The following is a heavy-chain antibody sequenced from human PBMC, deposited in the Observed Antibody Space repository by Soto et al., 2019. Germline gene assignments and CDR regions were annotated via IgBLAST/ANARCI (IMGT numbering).Heavy chain of an antibody. CDR3: AKGGLEGLLWFGDPDYYYYGMDV. D-gene: IGHD3-10*01. CDR1: GFTFSSYA. Sequence: GGSLRLSCAASGFTFSSYAMSWVRQAPGKGLEWVSAISGSGGSTYYADSVKGRFTISRDNSKNTLYLQMNSLRAEDTAVYYCAKGGLEGLLWFGDPDYYYYGMDVWGQGTTVTVSS. J-gene: IGHJ6*02. CDR2: ISGSGGST. V-gene: IGHV3-23*01.